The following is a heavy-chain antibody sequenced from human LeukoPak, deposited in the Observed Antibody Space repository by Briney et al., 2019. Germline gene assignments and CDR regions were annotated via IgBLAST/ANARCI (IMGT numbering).Heavy chain of an antibody. D-gene: IGHD6-19*01. J-gene: IGHJ4*02. Sequence: GGSLRLSCAASGFTFSSYAMSWVRQTPGKGLEWVSVIIGSGGSTYYADSVKGRFTISRDNSKNTLYLQMNSLRVEDTAVYHCASAKYSSGWYSPSDYWGQGTLVTVSS. V-gene: IGHV3-23*01. CDR1: GFTFSSYA. CDR2: IIGSGGST. CDR3: ASAKYSSGWYSPSDY.